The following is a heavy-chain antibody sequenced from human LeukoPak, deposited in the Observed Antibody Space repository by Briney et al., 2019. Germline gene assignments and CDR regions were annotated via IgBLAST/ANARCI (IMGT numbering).Heavy chain of an antibody. V-gene: IGHV4-4*02. D-gene: IGHD3-16*01. J-gene: IGHJ4*02. Sequence: SGTLSLTCAVSGGSLSSSNWWSWVRPPPGKGLEWIGEIYHSGSTNYNPSLKSRVTISVDTSKNQFSLKLNSVTAADTAVYYCARAGARLRLGELSPWGQGTLVTVSS. CDR1: GGSLSSSNW. CDR2: IYHSGST. CDR3: ARAGARLRLGELSP.